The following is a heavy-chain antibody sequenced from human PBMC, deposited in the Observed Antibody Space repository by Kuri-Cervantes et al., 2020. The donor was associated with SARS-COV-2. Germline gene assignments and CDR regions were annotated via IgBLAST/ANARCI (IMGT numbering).Heavy chain of an antibody. Sequence: GSLRLSCTVSGASMSDSMSHYYWNWIRLTPGKGLEWIGYVFHTGSNSQNPSLKSRVTISLDTSKNQFSLSLNSVTPADTAVYYCATKLFGEHWSDPWGQGILVTVSS. J-gene: IGHJ5*02. D-gene: IGHD3-10*01. CDR1: GASMSDSMSHYY. CDR2: VFHTGSN. CDR3: ATKLFGEHWSDP. V-gene: IGHV4-61*01.